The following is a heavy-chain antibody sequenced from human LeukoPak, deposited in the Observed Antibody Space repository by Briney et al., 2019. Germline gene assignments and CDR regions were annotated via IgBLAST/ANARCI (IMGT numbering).Heavy chain of an antibody. CDR2: ISWNSGIM. J-gene: IGHJ4*02. D-gene: IGHD6-19*01. CDR1: GFTFDDYA. Sequence: GGSLRLSCAASGFTFDDYAMHWVRQAPGKGLEWVSGISWNSGIMVYADSVKGRFTISRDNAKHSLYLQMNSLRAEDMALYYCAKDYRAVAGTGGAFDYWGQGTLVTVSS. V-gene: IGHV3-9*03. CDR3: AKDYRAVAGTGGAFDY.